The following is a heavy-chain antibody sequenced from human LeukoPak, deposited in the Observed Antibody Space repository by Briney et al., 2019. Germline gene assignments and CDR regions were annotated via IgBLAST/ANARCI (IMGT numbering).Heavy chain of an antibody. Sequence: SETLSLTCTVSGGSISSSNYYWGWIRQPPGKGLEWIGSIYYSGITYYNPSLKSGVTISVDTSKNQFSLKLSSVTAADTAVYYCARQSSDILTGYYRGPYYYYGMDVWGQGTTVTVSS. CDR2: IYYSGIT. CDR3: ARQSSDILTGYYRGPYYYYGMDV. CDR1: GGSISSSNYY. J-gene: IGHJ6*02. V-gene: IGHV4-39*01. D-gene: IGHD3-9*01.